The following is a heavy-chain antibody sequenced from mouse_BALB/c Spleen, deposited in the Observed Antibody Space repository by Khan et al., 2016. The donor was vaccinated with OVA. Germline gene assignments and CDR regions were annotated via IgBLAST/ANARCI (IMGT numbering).Heavy chain of an antibody. CDR3: DRSRDDYFDY. CDR2: INTETGEP. Sequence: QIQLVQSGPELKKPGATVKISCKASGYTFTDYSMHWVKQAPGKGLKWMGWINTETGEPKYADDFKGRFAFSLETSSSTAYLQLNNLKNEDTATYFCDRSRDDYFDYWGQGTLLTVSA. CDR1: GYTFTDYS. J-gene: IGHJ2*01. V-gene: IGHV9-2-1*01. D-gene: IGHD1-1*01.